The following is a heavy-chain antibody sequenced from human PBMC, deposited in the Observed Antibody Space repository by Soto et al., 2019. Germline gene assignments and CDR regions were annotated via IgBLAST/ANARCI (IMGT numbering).Heavy chain of an antibody. Sequence: QVQLVESGGGVVQPGRSLRLSCAASGFTFSSYGMHWVRQAPGKGLEWVAGIWYDGSNKYYADSVKGRFTISRDNSKNTLYLQMNSLSGADTAVYYCARESGTIFGVVIGAAYYCRDVCGRGSTVAV. J-gene: IGHJ6*02. V-gene: IGHV3-33*01. CDR2: IWYDGSNK. CDR3: ARESGTIFGVVIGAAYYCRDV. CDR1: GFTFSSYG. D-gene: IGHD3-3*01.